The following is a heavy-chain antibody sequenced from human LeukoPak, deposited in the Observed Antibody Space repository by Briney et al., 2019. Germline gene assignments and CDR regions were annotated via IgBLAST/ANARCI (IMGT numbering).Heavy chain of an antibody. CDR1: GGSFSGYY. CDR3: ARRSYDFWSGYQLFGY. D-gene: IGHD3-3*01. V-gene: IGHV4-34*01. Sequence: SETLSLTCAVYGGSFSGYYWSWIRQPPGKGLEWIGEINHSGSTNYNPSLKSRVTISVDTSKNQFSLKLSSVTAADTAVYYCARRSYDFWSGYQLFGYWGQGTLVTVSS. CDR2: INHSGST. J-gene: IGHJ4*02.